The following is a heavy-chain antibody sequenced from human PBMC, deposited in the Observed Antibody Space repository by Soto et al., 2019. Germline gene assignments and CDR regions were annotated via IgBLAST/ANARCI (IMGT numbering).Heavy chain of an antibody. CDR3: AGQTFTIAAASYGRSNWFDP. CDR1: GGSITSSSHF. J-gene: IGHJ5*02. CDR2: IYFTGNT. Sequence: SETLSLTCSASGGSITSSSHFWGWVRQPPGKGLEWIGTIYFTGNTCYTPSLKSRLTMSIDTSKNEFSLRLNSVTAADTAVYYCAGQTFTIAAASYGRSNWFDPWGPGTLVTVSS. D-gene: IGHD6-25*01. V-gene: IGHV4-39*01.